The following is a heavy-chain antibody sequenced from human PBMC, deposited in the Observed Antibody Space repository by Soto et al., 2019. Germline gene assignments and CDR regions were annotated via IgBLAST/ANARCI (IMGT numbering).Heavy chain of an antibody. CDR3: AKATATGGGAFEI. J-gene: IGHJ3*02. D-gene: IGHD2-8*02. CDR2: ILVGGST. CDR1: GFICSSYD. V-gene: IGHV3-23*01. Sequence: GSLRLSCAVSGFICSSYDMSWVRQAPGKGLEWVSTILVGGSTHYEDSVKGRFTISRDTSKNTVYLQMNSLTAGDTAVYYCAKATATGGGAFEIYGQGTMVTVSS.